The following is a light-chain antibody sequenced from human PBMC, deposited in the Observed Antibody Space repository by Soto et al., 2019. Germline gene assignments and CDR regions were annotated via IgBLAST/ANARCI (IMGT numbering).Light chain of an antibody. CDR2: GAS. V-gene: IGKV3-20*01. CDR1: QSVSSSY. CDR3: QQYDKSPWT. J-gene: IGKJ1*01. Sequence: EIVLTQSPGTLSLSPGEGATLSCRASQSVSSSYLAWYQQKPGQAPRLLIYGASSRATGIPDRFSGGGSGTDFTLTTSRLEPEDFAVYYCQQYDKSPWTFGQGTKVEIK.